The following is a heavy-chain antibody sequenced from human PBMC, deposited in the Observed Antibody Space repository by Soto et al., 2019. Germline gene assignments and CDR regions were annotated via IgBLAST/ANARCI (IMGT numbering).Heavy chain of an antibody. J-gene: IGHJ6*02. V-gene: IGHV3-30-3*01. CDR3: ARDPRYCSGGSCYPKYAYGMDV. D-gene: IGHD2-15*01. CDR2: ISYDGSNK. CDR1: GFTFSSYA. Sequence: QVQLVESGGGVVQPGRSLRLSCAASGFTFSSYAMHWVRQAPGKGLEWVAVISYDGSNKYYADSVKGRFTISRDNSKNTLYLQMNSLRAEDTAVYYCARDPRYCSGGSCYPKYAYGMDVWGQGTTGTVSS.